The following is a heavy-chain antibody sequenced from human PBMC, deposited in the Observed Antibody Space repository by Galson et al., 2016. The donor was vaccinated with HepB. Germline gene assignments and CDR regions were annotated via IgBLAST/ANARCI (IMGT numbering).Heavy chain of an antibody. D-gene: IGHD3-10*01. CDR2: ISGSGDTT. V-gene: IGHV3-23*01. CDR3: ARDFQFGDAIWAFDI. CDR1: GFTFSTYA. Sequence: SLRLSCAGTGFTFSTYAMSWVRQAPGKRLEWVSAISGSGDTTYYADSVKGRFSISRDNSKNTLYLQMSSLTAADTAVYYCARDFQFGDAIWAFDIWGQGVMVTVSS. J-gene: IGHJ3*02.